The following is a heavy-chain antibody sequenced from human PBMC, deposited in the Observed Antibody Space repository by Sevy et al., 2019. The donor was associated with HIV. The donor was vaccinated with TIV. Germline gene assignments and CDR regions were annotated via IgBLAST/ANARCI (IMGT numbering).Heavy chain of an antibody. CDR1: GFTFSSYW. J-gene: IGHJ6*02. CDR2: IKLDGSEK. Sequence: GGSLRLSCAASGFTFSSYWMSWVRQAPGKGQEWVANIKLDGSEKYYVDSVKGRFTISRDNAKNSLYLQMNSLRAEDTAVYYCARDCSSTSCLWGMDVWGQGTTVTVSS. D-gene: IGHD2-2*01. CDR3: ARDCSSTSCLWGMDV. V-gene: IGHV3-7*03.